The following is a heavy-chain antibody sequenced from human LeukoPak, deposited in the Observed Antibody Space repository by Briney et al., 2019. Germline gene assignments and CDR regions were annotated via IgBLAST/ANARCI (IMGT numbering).Heavy chain of an antibody. CDR3: ARDNDSRDPPHFDY. CDR1: GYTFTGYY. J-gene: IGHJ4*02. V-gene: IGHV1-2*02. Sequence: ASVTVSFKASGYTFTGYYMHWVRQAPGQGLEWMGWINPNSGGTKYAQKFQGRVTMTRDTAISTAYMELSRLRSDDTAVYYCARDNDSRDPPHFDYWGQGTLVTVSS. D-gene: IGHD3-16*01. CDR2: INPNSGGT.